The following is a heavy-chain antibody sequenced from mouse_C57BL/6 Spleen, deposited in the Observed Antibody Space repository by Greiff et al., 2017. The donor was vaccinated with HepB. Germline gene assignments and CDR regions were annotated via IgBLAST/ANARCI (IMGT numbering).Heavy chain of an antibody. CDR2: IYPGDGDT. Sequence: VQLQQSGPELVKPGASVKISCKASGYAFSSSWMNWVKQRPGKGLEWIGRIYPGDGDTNYNGKFKGKATLTADKSSSTAYMQLSSLTSEDSAVYFCASDWGDYFDYWGQGTTLTVSS. CDR1: GYAFSSSW. V-gene: IGHV1-82*01. J-gene: IGHJ2*01. CDR3: ASDWGDYFDY. D-gene: IGHD4-1*01.